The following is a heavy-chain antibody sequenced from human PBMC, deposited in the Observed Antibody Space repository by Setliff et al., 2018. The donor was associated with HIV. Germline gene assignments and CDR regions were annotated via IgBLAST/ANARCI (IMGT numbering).Heavy chain of an antibody. V-gene: IGHV4-4*09. J-gene: IGHJ6*02. Sequence: SETLSLTCTVSGGSISSYYWGWIRQPPGKGLEWIGYIYTSGSTYHSPSLESRVTISIDTSKNQFSLKLSSVTAADTAVYYCARDDSNYRQHGMDVWGQGTTVTVSS. CDR1: GGSISSYY. CDR3: ARDDSNYRQHGMDV. D-gene: IGHD4-4*01. CDR2: IYTSGST.